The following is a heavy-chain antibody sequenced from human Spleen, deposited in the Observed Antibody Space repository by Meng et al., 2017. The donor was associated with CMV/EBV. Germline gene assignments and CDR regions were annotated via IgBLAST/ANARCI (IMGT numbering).Heavy chain of an antibody. CDR1: GYSISSGHYW. Sequence: ETLSLTCSVSGYSISSGHYWGWIRQAPGKGLEWVANIKQDGGEKYYVDSVEGRFTVSRDNAKTSLFLEMNSLRAEDTAVYFCARLVVVPAGEVFFDYWGQGILVTVSS. J-gene: IGHJ4*02. D-gene: IGHD2-2*01. CDR3: ARLVVVPAGEVFFDY. CDR2: IKQDGGEK. V-gene: IGHV3-7*01.